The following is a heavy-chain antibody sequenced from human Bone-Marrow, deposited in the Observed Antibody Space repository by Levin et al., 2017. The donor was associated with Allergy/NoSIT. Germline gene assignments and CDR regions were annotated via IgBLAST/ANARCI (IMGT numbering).Heavy chain of an antibody. CDR2: ITERGGDT. V-gene: IGHV3-23*01. CDR1: GFSFNNYA. J-gene: IGHJ6*02. Sequence: HPGGSLRLSCAASGFSFNNYAVSWVRQAPGKGLEWVSGITERGGDTYYADSVKGRFTIFRDNPTTVSLQMDNLRAEDTAVYFCAKDRDSVLVSAWGGIDVWGPGTAVTVSS. D-gene: IGHD2-21*01. CDR3: AKDRDSVLVSAWGGIDV.